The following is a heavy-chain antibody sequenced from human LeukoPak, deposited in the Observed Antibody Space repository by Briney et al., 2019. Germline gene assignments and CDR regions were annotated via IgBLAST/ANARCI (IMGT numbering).Heavy chain of an antibody. CDR1: GYTFTSYY. Sequence: GASVKVSCKASGYTFTSYYMHWVRQAPGQGLEWMGIINPNGGSTSYAQKVQGRFTMTRDMSASTVYMELSSLRSEETGVYYCAREGSSGVYDYWGQGTLVTVSS. CDR3: AREGSSGVYDY. CDR2: INPNGGST. V-gene: IGHV1-46*04. D-gene: IGHD6-25*01. J-gene: IGHJ4*02.